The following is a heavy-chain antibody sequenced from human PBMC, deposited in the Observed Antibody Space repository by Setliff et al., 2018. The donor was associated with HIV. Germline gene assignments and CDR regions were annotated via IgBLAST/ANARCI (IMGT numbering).Heavy chain of an antibody. Sequence: ASVKVSCKASGYTFPNYYMHWVRQAPGQGLEWMGWISPNSDNTNYAQKFQGRVTMTRDTSINTAYMELSRLRPDDTAVYYCTRGRIRGDSDYWGQGTLITVSS. D-gene: IGHD7-27*01. V-gene: IGHV1-2*02. CDR3: TRGRIRGDSDY. CDR1: GYTFPNYY. J-gene: IGHJ4*02. CDR2: ISPNSDNT.